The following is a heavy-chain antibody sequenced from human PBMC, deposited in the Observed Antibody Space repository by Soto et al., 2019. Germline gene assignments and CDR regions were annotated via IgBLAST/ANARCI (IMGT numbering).Heavy chain of an antibody. CDR2: TTQDGNDK. V-gene: IGHV3-7*03. CDR3: AKDKSPDGIWDIDY. D-gene: IGHD1-20*01. J-gene: IGHJ4*02. CDR1: GFTLSPYY. Sequence: PGGSLRLSCAASGFTLSPYYMSWVRQAPGKGLEWLAMTTQDGNDKHYVDSVRGRFTVSRDSAKNTFYLQMNGLRAEDAAIYYCAKDKSPDGIWDIDYWGQGTLVTVSS.